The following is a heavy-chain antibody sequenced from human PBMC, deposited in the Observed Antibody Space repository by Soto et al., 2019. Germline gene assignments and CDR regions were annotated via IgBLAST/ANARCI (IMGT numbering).Heavy chain of an antibody. J-gene: IGHJ4*02. CDR2: ISYDGSNK. CDR3: AKEISTAAGGFDY. CDR1: GFTFSSYG. Sequence: PGGSLRLSCADSGFTFSSYGMHWVRQAPGKGLEWVAVISYDGSNKYYADSVKGRFTISRDNSKNTLYLQMNSLRAEDTAVYYCAKEISTAAGGFDYWGQGTLVTVSS. D-gene: IGHD6-13*01. V-gene: IGHV3-30*18.